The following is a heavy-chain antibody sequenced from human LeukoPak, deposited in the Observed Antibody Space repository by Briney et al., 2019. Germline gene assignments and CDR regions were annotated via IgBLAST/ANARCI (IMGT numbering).Heavy chain of an antibody. CDR1: GGSISSSSYY. Sequence: SETLSLTCTVSGGSISSSSYYWGWIRQPPGKGLEWIGSIYYSGSTYYNPSLKSRVTISVDTSKNQFSLMLSSVTAADSAVYYCAGPLNGMDVWGQGTTVTVSS. D-gene: IGHD3-9*01. CDR2: IYYSGST. CDR3: AGPLNGMDV. V-gene: IGHV4-39*01. J-gene: IGHJ6*02.